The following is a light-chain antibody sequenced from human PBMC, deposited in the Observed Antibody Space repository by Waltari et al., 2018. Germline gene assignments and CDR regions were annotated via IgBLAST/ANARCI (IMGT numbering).Light chain of an antibody. J-gene: IGKJ4*01. V-gene: IGKV4-1*01. Sequence: DIVMTQSPDSLAVSLRERATITCTSSQSVLYSSNNKNYLAWYQQKPGQPPKLLIYWASTRESGVPDRFSGSGSGTDFTLTISSLQAEDVAVYYCQQYYSTPLTFGGGTKVEIK. CDR1: QSVLYSSNNKNY. CDR2: WAS. CDR3: QQYYSTPLT.